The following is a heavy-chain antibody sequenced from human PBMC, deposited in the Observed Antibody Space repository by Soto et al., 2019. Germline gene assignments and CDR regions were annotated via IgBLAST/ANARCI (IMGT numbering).Heavy chain of an antibody. CDR3: ARDQIEAAAGIRYYYGMDV. V-gene: IGHV1-69*06. Sequence: SVKVSCKASGGTFSSYAISWVRQAPGQGLEWMGGIIPIFGTANYAQKFQGRVTITADKSTSTAYRELSSLRSEDTAVYYCARDQIEAAAGIRYYYGMDVWGQGTTVTVSS. CDR1: GGTFSSYA. CDR2: IIPIFGTA. J-gene: IGHJ6*02. D-gene: IGHD6-13*01.